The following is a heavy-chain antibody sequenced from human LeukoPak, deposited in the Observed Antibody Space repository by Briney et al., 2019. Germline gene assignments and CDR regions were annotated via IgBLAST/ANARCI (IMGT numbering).Heavy chain of an antibody. CDR3: AKGPYSGFS. J-gene: IGHJ5*02. Sequence: GGSLRLSCAASGFTFSSYAMSWLRQAPGKGLEWVSAISGSVGSTYYADSVKGRFTISRDNSKNTLYLQMNSLRVEDTAVYYCAKGPYSGFSWGQGTLVTVSS. CDR2: ISGSVGST. D-gene: IGHD1-26*01. V-gene: IGHV3-23*01. CDR1: GFTFSSYA.